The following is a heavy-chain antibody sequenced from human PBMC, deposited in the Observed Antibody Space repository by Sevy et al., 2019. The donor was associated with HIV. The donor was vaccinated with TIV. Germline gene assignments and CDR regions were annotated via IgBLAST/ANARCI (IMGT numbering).Heavy chain of an antibody. J-gene: IGHJ4*02. V-gene: IGHV3-15*07. CDR2: IKSETDGGTT. CDR3: SMEDGYNYFDY. Sequence: GGSLRLSCAASGFTLNKAWMNWVRQAPGKGLEWVGRIKSETDGGTTDYAEPVKDRFSISRDDSKNTLYLQMNSLKIDETAVYYCSMEDGYNYFDYWGQGALVTVSS. CDR1: GFTLNKAW. D-gene: IGHD5-12*01.